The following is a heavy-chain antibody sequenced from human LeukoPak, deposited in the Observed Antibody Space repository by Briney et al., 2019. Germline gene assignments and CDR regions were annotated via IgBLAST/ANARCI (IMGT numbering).Heavy chain of an antibody. V-gene: IGHV3-23*01. CDR3: GKRELWHGSGEDA. D-gene: IGHD3-10*01. J-gene: IGHJ6*02. Sequence: GGSLRLSCAASGFTFSSYAMSWVRQAPGKGLEWVSPISGSGGSTYYAESVKGRFSISRDNSKNTLYLQMHSLRAEDTAVYYCGKRELWHGSGEDAWGQGTTVTVSS. CDR2: ISGSGGST. CDR1: GFTFSSYA.